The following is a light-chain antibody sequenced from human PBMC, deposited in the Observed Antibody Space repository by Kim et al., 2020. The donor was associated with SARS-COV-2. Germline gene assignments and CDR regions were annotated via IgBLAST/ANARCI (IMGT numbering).Light chain of an antibody. CDR2: GAS. J-gene: IGKJ2*01. V-gene: IGKV3-20*01. CDR1: QCVSSSY. CDR3: QQYGSSLRT. Sequence: LSPGERATLSCRASQCVSSSYLAWYQQKPGQAPRLLIYGASSRATGIPDRFSGSGSGTDFTLTISRLEPEDFAVYYCQQYGSSLRTFGQGTKLEI.